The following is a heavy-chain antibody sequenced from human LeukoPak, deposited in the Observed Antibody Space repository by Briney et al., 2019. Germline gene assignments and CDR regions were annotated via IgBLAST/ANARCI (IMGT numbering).Heavy chain of an antibody. CDR2: ISAYNGNT. V-gene: IGHV1-18*01. J-gene: IGHJ4*02. CDR1: GYTFTSYG. D-gene: IGHD3-3*01. CDR3: ARGGGQYYDFWSGYPTFDY. Sequence: ASVKVSCKASGYTFTSYGISWVRQAPGQGLEWMGWISAYNGNTNYAQKLQGRVTMTTDTSTSTAYMELRSLRSDDTAVHYCARGGGQYYDFWSGYPTFDYWGQGTLVTVSS.